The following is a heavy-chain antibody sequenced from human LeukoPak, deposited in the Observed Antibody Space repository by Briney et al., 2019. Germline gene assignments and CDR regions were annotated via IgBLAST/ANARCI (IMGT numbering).Heavy chain of an antibody. J-gene: IGHJ4*02. CDR2: IQNDGSTI. CDR3: AKNLGL. CDR1: VFILNIYG. D-gene: IGHD7-27*01. Sequence: GVPQSPSCAACVFILNIYGMLWLRKAPGKLLEWVALIQNDGSTISYADSVKSRFTISRVTSKNALYLQMDSLSPDDTALNYCAKNLGLWGQGTLVTVPS. V-gene: IGHV3-30*02.